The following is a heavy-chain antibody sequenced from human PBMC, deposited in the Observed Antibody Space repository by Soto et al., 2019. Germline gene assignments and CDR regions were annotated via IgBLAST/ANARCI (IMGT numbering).Heavy chain of an antibody. D-gene: IGHD1-1*01. CDR1: GDSVSSNSAA. J-gene: IGHJ4*02. CDR2: TYYRSKWYN. CDR3: AVETGKYYFDY. Sequence: SQTLSLTCAISGDSVSSNSAAWNWIRQSTSRGLEWLGRTYYRSKWYNDYAVSVKSRITINPDTSKNQFSLQLNSVTPDDTAVYYCAVETGKYYFDYWGQGTLVTVSS. V-gene: IGHV6-1*01.